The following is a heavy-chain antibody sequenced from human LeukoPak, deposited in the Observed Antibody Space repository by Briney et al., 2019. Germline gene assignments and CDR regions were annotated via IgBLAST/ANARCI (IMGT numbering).Heavy chain of an antibody. V-gene: IGHV4-34*01. D-gene: IGHD5-18*01. CDR1: GLTFSSSA. CDR3: ARGWRYSYGRFDY. J-gene: IGHJ4*02. Sequence: GSLRLSCAASGLTFSSSAFSWVRQPPGKGLEWIGEINHSGSTNYNPSLKSRVTISVDTSKNQFSLKLSSVTAADTAVYYCARGWRYSYGRFDYWGQGTLVAVSS. CDR2: INHSGST.